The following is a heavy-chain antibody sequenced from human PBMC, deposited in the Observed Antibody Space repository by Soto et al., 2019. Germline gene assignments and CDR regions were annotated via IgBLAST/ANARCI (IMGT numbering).Heavy chain of an antibody. CDR3: AKEYSSGWYYFDY. J-gene: IGHJ4*02. V-gene: IGHV3-23*01. CDR2: ISGSDGST. Sequence: EVQLLESGGGLVQPGGSLRLSCAASGFTFSSYAMSWVRQAPGKGLEWVSTISGSDGSTYYADSVKGRFTISRDNSKNTLYLQMNSLRAEDTDVYYCAKEYSSGWYYFDYWGQGTLVTVSS. CDR1: GFTFSSYA. D-gene: IGHD6-19*01.